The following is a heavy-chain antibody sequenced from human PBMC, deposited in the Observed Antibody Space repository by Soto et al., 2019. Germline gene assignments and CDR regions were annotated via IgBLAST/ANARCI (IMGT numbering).Heavy chain of an antibody. CDR2: MNPNSGNT. V-gene: IGHV1-8*02. CDR1: GYTFTIYD. J-gene: IGHJ5*02. D-gene: IGHD4-4*01. Sequence: ASVKVSCKASGYTFTIYDINLGRKATGQGLEWMGWMNPNSGNTGYAQKFQGRVTMTRNTSISTAYMELSSLRSEDTAVYYCAREVTVVWFDPWGQGTLVTVSS. CDR3: AREVTVVWFDP.